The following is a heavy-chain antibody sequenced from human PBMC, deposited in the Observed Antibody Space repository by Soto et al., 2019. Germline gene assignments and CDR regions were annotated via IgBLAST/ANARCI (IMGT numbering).Heavy chain of an antibody. J-gene: IGHJ4*02. CDR3: AAGYCSGGSCYPYRYYLDY. D-gene: IGHD2-15*01. V-gene: IGHV1-69*13. CDR1: GGTFSSYA. Sequence: SVKVSCKASGGTFSSYAISWVRQAPGQGLEWMGGIIPIFGTANYAQKFQGRVTITADESTSTAYMELSSLRSEDTAVYYCAAGYCSGGSCYPYRYYLDYWGQGTLVTVSS. CDR2: IIPIFGTA.